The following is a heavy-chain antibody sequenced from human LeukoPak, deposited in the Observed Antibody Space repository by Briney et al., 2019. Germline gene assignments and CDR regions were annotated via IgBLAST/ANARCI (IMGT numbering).Heavy chain of an antibody. V-gene: IGHV4-38-2*02. CDR2: MYHSGST. J-gene: IGHJ6*03. CDR1: GYSISSAYY. Sequence: SETLSLTCSVSGYSISSAYYWGWIRQPPGKGLEWIGTMYHSGSTNYNPSLKSRVTISVDTSKNQFSLKLSSVTAADTAVYYCAGLGVSYYYYYMDVWGKGTTVTISS. CDR3: AGLGVSYYYYYMDV.